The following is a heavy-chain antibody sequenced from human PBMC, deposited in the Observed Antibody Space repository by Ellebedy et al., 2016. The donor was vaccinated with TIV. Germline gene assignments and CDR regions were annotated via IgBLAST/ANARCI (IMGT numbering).Heavy chain of an antibody. Sequence: GGSLRLXXAASGFTFSTYNMNWVRQAPGKGLEWVSSIGTTTTYINYADSVKGRFTISRDNTKNSLYLQMNGLRAEDTAVYYCARDITYYDIDGQTPLGYWGQGTLVTVSS. J-gene: IGHJ4*02. CDR3: ARDITYYDIDGQTPLGY. CDR2: IGTTTTYI. CDR1: GFTFSTYN. V-gene: IGHV3-21*01. D-gene: IGHD3-22*01.